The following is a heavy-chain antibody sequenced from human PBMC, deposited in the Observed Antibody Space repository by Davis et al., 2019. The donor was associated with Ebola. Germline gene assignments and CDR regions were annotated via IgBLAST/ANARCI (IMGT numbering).Heavy chain of an antibody. D-gene: IGHD1-7*01. J-gene: IGHJ5*02. CDR2: IRSDGSTK. CDR1: GFTFRSYG. CDR3: AKDHNWNYGLSGWFDP. Sequence: PGGSLRLSCAASGFTFRSYGMHWVRQAPGKGLEWVSFIRSDGSTKFYADSVKGRFTISRDNSKNTLYLQINSLTTEDTAVYYCAKDHNWNYGLSGWFDPWGQGTLVTVSS. V-gene: IGHV3-30*02.